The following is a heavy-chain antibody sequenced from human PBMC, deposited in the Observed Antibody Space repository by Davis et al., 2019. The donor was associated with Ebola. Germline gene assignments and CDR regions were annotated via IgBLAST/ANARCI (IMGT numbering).Heavy chain of an antibody. CDR2: IYYSGST. V-gene: IGHV4-61*01. CDR3: TRHVRYCSSTSCYYYYYGMDV. CDR1: GGSVSSGSYY. Sequence: GSLRLSCTVSGGSVSSGSYYWSWIRQPPGKGLEWIGYIYYSGSTNYNPSLKSRVTISVDTSKNQFSLKLSSVTAADTAVYYCTRHVRYCSSTSCYYYYYGMDVWGQGTTVTVSS. D-gene: IGHD2-2*01. J-gene: IGHJ6*02.